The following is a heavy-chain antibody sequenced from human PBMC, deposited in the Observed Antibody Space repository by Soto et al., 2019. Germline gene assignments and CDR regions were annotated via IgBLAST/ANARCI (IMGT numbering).Heavy chain of an antibody. V-gene: IGHV2-5*02. J-gene: IGHJ4*02. D-gene: IGHD1-1*01. CDR2: IFWDDDK. CDR1: GFSLSTTGVG. CDR3: AHRTTGYFDY. Sequence: QITLKESGPTLVKPTQTLTLTCSFSGFSLSTTGVGVGWFRQPPGKALEWLAVIFWDDDKRYSQSLKSRLIITKDTSKNQVVLTMTNMDPVDTATYLCAHRTTGYFDYWGQGTLVTVAS.